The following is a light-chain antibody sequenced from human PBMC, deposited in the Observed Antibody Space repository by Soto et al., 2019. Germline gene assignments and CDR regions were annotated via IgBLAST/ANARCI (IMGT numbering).Light chain of an antibody. CDR2: EVT. CDR3: RSFTKRDTWA. CDR1: GSDFGRYNR. V-gene: IGLV2-18*02. J-gene: IGLJ3*02. Sequence: QSALTQPPSVSGSPGQSVTISCTGTGSDFGRYNRVSWYQHTPGTAPKLLIYEVTNRPSGVPERFSGSRSGNTASLTISGLQADDDADNYCRSFTKRDTWALGGGTKLTVL.